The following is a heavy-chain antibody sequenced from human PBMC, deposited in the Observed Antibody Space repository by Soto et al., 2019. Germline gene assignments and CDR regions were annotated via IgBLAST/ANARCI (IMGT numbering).Heavy chain of an antibody. CDR1: GYTFTSYG. D-gene: IGHD3-3*01. CDR3: ARDASPPDYDFWSGYYTGWFDP. J-gene: IGHJ5*02. CDR2: ISAYNGNT. V-gene: IGHV1-18*01. Sequence: QVQLVQSGAEVKKPGASVKVSCKASGYTFTSYGISWVRQAPGQGLEWMGWISAYNGNTNYAQKLQGRVTMTTDTSTSTAYMELRSLRSDDTAVYYCARDASPPDYDFWSGYYTGWFDPWGQGTLVTVSS.